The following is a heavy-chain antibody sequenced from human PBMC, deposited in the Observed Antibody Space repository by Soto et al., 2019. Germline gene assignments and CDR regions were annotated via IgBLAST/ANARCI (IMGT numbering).Heavy chain of an antibody. CDR2: SRDKAQGYST. Sequence: GGSRRLSCTVSGFTFSDNYIDWVRQAPGKGLEWVGRSRDKAQGYSTIYAASVKGRFTTSRDESKSSVYLQMNSLKTEDTAIYYCVRTTYFSDSSVYTRFFDYWGQGTLVTVSS. CDR3: VRTTYFSDSSVYTRFFDY. D-gene: IGHD3-22*01. J-gene: IGHJ4*02. CDR1: GFTFSDNY. V-gene: IGHV3-72*01.